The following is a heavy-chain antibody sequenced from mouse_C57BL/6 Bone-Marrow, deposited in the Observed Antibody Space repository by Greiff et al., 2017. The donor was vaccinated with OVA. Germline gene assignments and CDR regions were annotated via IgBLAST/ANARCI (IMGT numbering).Heavy chain of an antibody. Sequence: VQLQQSGPELVKPGDSVKISCKASGYSFTGYFMNWVMQSHGKSLEWIGRINPYNGDTFYNQQFKGKAALTVDKSSSTAHLELRSLTSEDSAVYYCARSLSGYFDYWGQGTTLTVSS. CDR3: ARSLSGYFDY. V-gene: IGHV1-20*01. J-gene: IGHJ2*01. CDR1: GYSFTGYF. CDR2: INPYNGDT.